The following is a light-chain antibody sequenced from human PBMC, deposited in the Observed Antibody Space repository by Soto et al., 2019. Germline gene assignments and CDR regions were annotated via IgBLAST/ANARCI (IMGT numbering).Light chain of an antibody. J-gene: IGLJ2*01. V-gene: IGLV2-23*01. CDR1: SSDIGSFNL. CDR3: CPYVGNSIPL. CDR2: EGN. Sequence: QSALTQPASVSGSPGQSITISCTGTSSDIGSFNLVSWYQHHPGKAPKLIIYEGNTRPSGVSNRFSGSKSGDTASLTISGLQAEDEADYYCCPYVGNSIPLFGGGTKLTVL.